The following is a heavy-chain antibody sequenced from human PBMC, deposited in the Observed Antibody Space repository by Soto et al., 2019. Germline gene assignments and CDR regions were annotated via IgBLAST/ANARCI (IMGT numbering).Heavy chain of an antibody. V-gene: IGHV3-7*01. Sequence: EVQLVESGGGLVQPGGSLRLSCAASGVAFSYYWMTWVRQAPGKGLEWVANIKEDGSKTYYVDSVKGRFTISRDNAKNSLYLQMNSLRVEDTAVYYCARGGSAWHEAAFWGQGTLVTVSS. CDR2: IKEDGSKT. D-gene: IGHD6-19*01. CDR3: ARGGSAWHEAAF. J-gene: IGHJ4*02. CDR1: GVAFSYYW.